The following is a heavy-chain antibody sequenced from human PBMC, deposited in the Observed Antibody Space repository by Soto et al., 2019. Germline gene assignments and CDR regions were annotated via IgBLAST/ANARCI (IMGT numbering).Heavy chain of an antibody. CDR2: ISGSGGST. Sequence: GGSLRLSCAASGFTFSSYAMSWVRQAPGKGLKWVSAISGSGGSTYYADSVKGRFTISRDSSKNTLYLQMNSLRAEDTAVYYCATLDYSSWYYFDYWGQGTLVTVSS. D-gene: IGHD6-13*01. J-gene: IGHJ4*02. V-gene: IGHV3-23*01. CDR1: GFTFSSYA. CDR3: ATLDYSSWYYFDY.